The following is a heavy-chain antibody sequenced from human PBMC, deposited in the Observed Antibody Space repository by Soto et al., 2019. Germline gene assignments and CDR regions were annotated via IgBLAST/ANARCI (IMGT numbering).Heavy chain of an antibody. D-gene: IGHD2-8*01. CDR2: IYHTGGK. Sequence: PSETLSLTCFVSGDSINNTYWWSWVRQAPGKGLEWIGEIYHTGGKSYMPSLRGRITLSVDTSKNQFSLKLTSVTAADTAVYYCARAVYCTTVNCWAESHSCNTDFCGKGTAATV. CDR3: ARAVYCTTVNCWAESHSCNTDF. CDR1: GDSINNTYW. J-gene: IGHJ6*03. V-gene: IGHV4-4*02.